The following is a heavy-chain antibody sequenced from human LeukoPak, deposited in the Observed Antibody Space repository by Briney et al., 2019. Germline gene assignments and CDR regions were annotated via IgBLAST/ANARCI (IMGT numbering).Heavy chain of an antibody. J-gene: IGHJ4*02. V-gene: IGHV3-23*01. Sequence: GGSLRLSCAASGFTFSSYAMSWVRQAPGKGLEWVSAISGSGGSTYYADSVKGRFTISRDNSKNTLYLQMNSLRAEDTAVYYCARGLVKYYYGSGSRIPFDYWGQGTLVTVSS. CDR1: GFTFSSYA. D-gene: IGHD3-10*01. CDR3: ARGLVKYYYGSGSRIPFDY. CDR2: ISGSGGST.